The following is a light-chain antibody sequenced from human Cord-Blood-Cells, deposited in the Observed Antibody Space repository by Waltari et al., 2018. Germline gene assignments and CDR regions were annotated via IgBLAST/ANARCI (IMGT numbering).Light chain of an antibody. J-gene: IGKJ4*01. Sequence: DIQMPQSPSSLSASVGDRLTITCRASQSISSYLNWYQQKPWKAPKLLIYAASSLQSRVPSRFSGSGSGTDFTLTISSLQPEDFATYYCQQSYSTPLTFGGGTKVEIK. V-gene: IGKV1-39*01. CDR3: QQSYSTPLT. CDR2: AAS. CDR1: QSISSY.